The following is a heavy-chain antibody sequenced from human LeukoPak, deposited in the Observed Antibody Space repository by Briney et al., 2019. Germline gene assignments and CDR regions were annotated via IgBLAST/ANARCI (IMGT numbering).Heavy chain of an antibody. CDR1: GFTFSSYG. D-gene: IGHD3-22*01. Sequence: GGSLRLSCAASGFTFSSYGMHWVRQAPGKGLEWVAVIPYDGSNKYYADSVKGRFTISRDNSKNTLYLQMNSLRAEDTAVYYCARGGYYYDSSTYPFDYWGQGTLVTVSS. CDR2: IPYDGSNK. J-gene: IGHJ4*02. V-gene: IGHV3-30*03. CDR3: ARGGYYYDSSTYPFDY.